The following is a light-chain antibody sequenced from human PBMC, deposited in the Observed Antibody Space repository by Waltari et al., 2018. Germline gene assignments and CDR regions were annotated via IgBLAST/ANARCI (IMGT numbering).Light chain of an antibody. J-gene: IGKJ5*01. CDR2: GAS. Sequence: EVVLTQSPGTLSLSPGERVTLSCRASQSVSSSYLAWYQQKPGQAPRLLIYGASSRATGIPDRFSGSGSGTDFILTISRLEPEDFAVYYCQQYGNSPPPITFGQGTRLEIK. CDR3: QQYGNSPPPIT. V-gene: IGKV3-20*01. CDR1: QSVSSSY.